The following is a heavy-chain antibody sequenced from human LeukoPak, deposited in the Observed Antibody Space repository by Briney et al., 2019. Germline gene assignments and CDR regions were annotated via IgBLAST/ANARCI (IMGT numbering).Heavy chain of an antibody. Sequence: GASVKVSCKASGYTFTSYAMNWVRQAPGQGLEWMGWINTNTGNPTCAQGFTGRFVFSLDTSVSTAYLQISSLKAEDTAVYYCVRSFSGEVAVGKYYYGMDVWGQGTTVTVSS. D-gene: IGHD2-15*01. J-gene: IGHJ6*02. CDR3: VRSFSGEVAVGKYYYGMDV. CDR2: INTNTGNP. V-gene: IGHV7-4-1*02. CDR1: GYTFTSYA.